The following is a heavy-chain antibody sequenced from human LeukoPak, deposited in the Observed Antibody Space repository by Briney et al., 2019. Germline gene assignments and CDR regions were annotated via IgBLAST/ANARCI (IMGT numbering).Heavy chain of an antibody. V-gene: IGHV4-39*01. Sequence: KPSETLSLTCTVSGGSITSSSYYWGWIRQPPGKGLAWIGNIYYGGITYYNPSLKSRVTISVDTSKNQFSLEMRSVTAADTAVYYCARHRGYYGSGSYNNMRDALDIWGQGTTVIVSS. CDR2: IYYGGIT. J-gene: IGHJ3*02. CDR3: ARHRGYYGSGSYNNMRDALDI. CDR1: GGSITSSSYY. D-gene: IGHD3-10*01.